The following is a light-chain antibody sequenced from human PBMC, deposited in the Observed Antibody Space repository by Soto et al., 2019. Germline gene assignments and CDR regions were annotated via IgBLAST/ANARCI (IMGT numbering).Light chain of an antibody. CDR1: SSDVGGYNY. J-gene: IGLJ2*01. Sequence: QSALTQPASVSGSPGQSITISCTGTSSDVGGYNYVSWYKQHPGKAPKLMIYEVSNRPSGVSNRFSGSKSGNTASLTISGLQAEDEADYYCSSYTSKSTLVVFGGETKLTVL. V-gene: IGLV2-14*01. CDR3: SSYTSKSTLVV. CDR2: EVS.